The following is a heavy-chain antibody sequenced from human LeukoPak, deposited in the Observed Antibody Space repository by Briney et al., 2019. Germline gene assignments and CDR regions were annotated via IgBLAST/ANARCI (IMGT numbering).Heavy chain of an antibody. D-gene: IGHD3-3*01. J-gene: IGHJ5*02. Sequence: ASVKVSCKASGYTFSSYGVSWVRQAPGQGLEWMGWISAYNGSTVYTQKVQGRVTMTTDASTSTAYIELRSLRSDDTAVYYCARGSIPDFWSGYYLEGNWFDPWGQGTLVTVSS. CDR1: GYTFSSYG. V-gene: IGHV1-18*01. CDR3: ARGSIPDFWSGYYLEGNWFDP. CDR2: ISAYNGST.